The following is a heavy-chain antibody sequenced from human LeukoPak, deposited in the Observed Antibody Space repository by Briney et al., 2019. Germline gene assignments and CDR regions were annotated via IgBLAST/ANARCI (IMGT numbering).Heavy chain of an antibody. CDR2: IKYDGSEQ. CDR3: VRGGGSFDS. CDR1: GFTFSGFW. J-gene: IGHJ4*02. Sequence: GVSLRLSCAASGFTFSGFWMSWVRQAPTKGREGGDNIKYDGSEQRYVASLQGRLHVHRDNANTSLYLEMNSLRAEDTAVYYCVRGGGSFDSWGQGTLVTVSS. V-gene: IGHV3-7*04. D-gene: IGHD3-16*01.